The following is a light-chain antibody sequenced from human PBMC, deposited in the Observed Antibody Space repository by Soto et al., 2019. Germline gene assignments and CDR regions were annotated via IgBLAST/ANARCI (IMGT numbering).Light chain of an antibody. V-gene: IGKV3-20*01. CDR1: QSISSSF. CDR2: GAS. J-gene: IGKJ4*01. Sequence: EIVLTQSPGTLSLSPGERATLSCGASQSISSSFLAWYQQKPGQAPRLLIYGASSRATGIPDRFSGTGSETDFTLTISSLQPEDFATYYCQQANSFPLTFGGGTKVDIK. CDR3: QQANSFPLT.